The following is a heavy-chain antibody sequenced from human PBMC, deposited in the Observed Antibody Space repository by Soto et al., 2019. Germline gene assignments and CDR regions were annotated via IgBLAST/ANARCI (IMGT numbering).Heavy chain of an antibody. D-gene: IGHD6-19*01. CDR1: GFTSSSYS. CDR2: SNSDGSDT. Sequence: GGSLRLSCAPSGFTSSSYSINWVRQAPGKGLVWVSRSNSDGSDTNYADSVKGRFTISRDNAKNTLYLQMNSLRAEDTAVYYCARDRGWSLFDYWGQGTLVNVSS. J-gene: IGHJ4*02. V-gene: IGHV3-74*01. CDR3: ARDRGWSLFDY.